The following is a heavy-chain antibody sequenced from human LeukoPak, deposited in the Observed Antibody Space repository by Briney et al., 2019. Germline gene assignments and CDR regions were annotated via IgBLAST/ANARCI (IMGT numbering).Heavy chain of an antibody. Sequence: GGSLRLSCAASGFTFSSYSMNWVRQAPGKGLEWVSSISSSSSYIYYADSVKGRFTISRDNAKNSLYLQMNSLRAEDTAVYYCARDRAGYLRRSHLHFPLHFGIGGWGQRTTGTGSS. CDR3: ARDRAGYLRRSHLHFPLHFGIGG. CDR2: ISSSSSYI. V-gene: IGHV3-21*01. J-gene: IGHJ6*01. CDR1: GFTFSSYS. D-gene: IGHD2-15*01.